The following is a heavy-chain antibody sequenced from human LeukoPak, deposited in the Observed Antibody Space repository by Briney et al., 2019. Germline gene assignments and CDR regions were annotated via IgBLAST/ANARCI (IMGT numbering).Heavy chain of an antibody. D-gene: IGHD3-22*01. J-gene: IGHJ3*02. CDR2: ISRSGDTI. Sequence: PGGSLRLSCAAYGFTFNYHSMNWVRQAPGKGLEWISYISRSGDTIYYADSVKGRFTISRDNAKNSLYLQMSSLRDEDTAVYYCARGKGYYESSGYYYEFGSDIWGQGTRVTVSS. V-gene: IGHV3-48*02. CDR1: GFTFNYHS. CDR3: ARGKGYYESSGYYYEFGSDI.